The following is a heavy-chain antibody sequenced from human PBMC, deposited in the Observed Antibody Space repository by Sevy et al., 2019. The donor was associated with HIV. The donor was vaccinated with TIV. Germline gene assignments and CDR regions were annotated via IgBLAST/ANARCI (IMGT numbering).Heavy chain of an antibody. V-gene: IGHV4-30-4*01. J-gene: IGHJ4*02. CDR1: AGSISSGDYY. CDR2: IYYSGSI. CDR3: ARVYRGELVYYFDY. D-gene: IGHD2-21*01. Sequence: SETLSLTCTVSAGSISSGDYYWNWIRQPPGKGLEWIAYIYYSGSIYYNPSLKSRVTISVDTSKNQFSLKLYSVTAADTAVYYCARVYRGELVYYFDYWGQGTLVTVSS.